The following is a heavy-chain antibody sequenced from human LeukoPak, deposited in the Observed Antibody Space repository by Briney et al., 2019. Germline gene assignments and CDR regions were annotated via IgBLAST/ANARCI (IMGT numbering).Heavy chain of an antibody. CDR3: ARATTTPGYCSSTSCYGNWFDP. V-gene: IGHV1-69*13. Sequence: ASVKVSCKASGGTFSSYAISWVRQAPGQGLEWMGGIIPIFGTANYAQKFQGRVTITADESTSTAYMELSSLRSEDTAVYYCARATTTPGYCSSTSCYGNWFDPWGQGTLVTVSS. CDR1: GGTFSSYA. J-gene: IGHJ5*02. CDR2: IIPIFGTA. D-gene: IGHD2-2*01.